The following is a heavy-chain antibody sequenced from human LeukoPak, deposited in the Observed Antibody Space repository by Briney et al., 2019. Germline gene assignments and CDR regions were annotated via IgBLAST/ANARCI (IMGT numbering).Heavy chain of an antibody. D-gene: IGHD6-13*01. CDR3: ARAGTAAISFDY. CDR2: INPNSGGT. J-gene: IGHJ4*02. CDR1: GYTFTGYY. V-gene: IGHV1-2*04. Sequence: ASVKVPCKASGYTFTGYYMHWVRQAPGQGLEWMGWINPNSGGTNYAQKFQGWVTMTRDTSISTAYMELSRLRSDDTAVYYCARAGTAAISFDYWGQGTLVTVSS.